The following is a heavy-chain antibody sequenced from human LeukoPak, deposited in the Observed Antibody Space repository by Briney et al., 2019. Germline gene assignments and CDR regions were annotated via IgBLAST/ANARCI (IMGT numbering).Heavy chain of an antibody. J-gene: IGHJ4*02. Sequence: ASETLSLTCVVYGGSFNGYFWSWVRQPPGKGLEWVGEINHSGSTNYNPSFKSRVTVSLDTSNNQFSLRLSSVTAADTAVYYCARALGYNYGDAFDYWGQGTLVTVSS. CDR3: ARALGYNYGDAFDY. CDR2: INHSGST. D-gene: IGHD5-18*01. V-gene: IGHV4-34*01. CDR1: GGSFNGYF.